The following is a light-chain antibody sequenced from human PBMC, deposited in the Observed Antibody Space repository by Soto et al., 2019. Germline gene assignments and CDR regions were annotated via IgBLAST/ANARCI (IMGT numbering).Light chain of an antibody. CDR3: QQYNNWPGT. Sequence: EIVMTQSPATLSVSPGESATHSCRASHSVSSNLAWYQQKPGQAPRLLIYVASTRATGIPARFSGSGSGTEFTLTISSLQSEDFAVYYCQQYNNWPGTFGQGTKVEIK. V-gene: IGKV3-15*01. J-gene: IGKJ1*01. CDR2: VAS. CDR1: HSVSSN.